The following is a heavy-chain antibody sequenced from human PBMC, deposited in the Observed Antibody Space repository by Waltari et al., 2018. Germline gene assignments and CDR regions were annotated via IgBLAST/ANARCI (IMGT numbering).Heavy chain of an antibody. V-gene: IGHV3-30*02. CDR3: ARERRGYYAEY. Sequence: QVQLAESGGGVVQPGGSLRLSCAASGFTFSDYAMHWVRQAPGKGLEWVTFITYDGSNKYYADSVKGRFTISRDDSKNTLHLQMNSLRDEDTAIYYCARERRGYYAEYWGQGTLVTVSS. CDR1: GFTFSDYA. CDR2: ITYDGSNK. J-gene: IGHJ4*02.